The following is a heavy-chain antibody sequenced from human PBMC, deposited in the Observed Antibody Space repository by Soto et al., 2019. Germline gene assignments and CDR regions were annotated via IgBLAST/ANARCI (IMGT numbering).Heavy chain of an antibody. CDR3: AEAVIPAAPGPYYYGMDV. Sequence: QVQLVQSGAEVKKPGSSVKVSCKASGGTFSSYAISWVRQAPGQGLEWMGGIIPICGTANYAQKFQGRVTITADESTSTAYMELSSLRSEDTAVYYCAEAVIPAAPGPYYYGMDVWGQGTTVTVSS. J-gene: IGHJ6*02. CDR2: IIPICGTA. V-gene: IGHV1-69*12. CDR1: GGTFSSYA. D-gene: IGHD2-2*01.